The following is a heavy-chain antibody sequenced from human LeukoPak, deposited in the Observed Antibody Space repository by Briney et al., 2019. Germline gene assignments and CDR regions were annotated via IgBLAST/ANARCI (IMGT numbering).Heavy chain of an antibody. CDR1: GFTFSSYI. Sequence: PGGSLRLSCAASGFTFSSYIMNWVRQAPGKGLEWVSDISSSSSTIYYADSVKGRFTISRDNAKNSLYLQMNSLRAEDTAVYYCARGAIFGVVISAFDIWGQGTMVTVSS. CDR3: ARGAIFGVVISAFDI. V-gene: IGHV3-48*04. D-gene: IGHD3-3*01. CDR2: ISSSSSTI. J-gene: IGHJ3*02.